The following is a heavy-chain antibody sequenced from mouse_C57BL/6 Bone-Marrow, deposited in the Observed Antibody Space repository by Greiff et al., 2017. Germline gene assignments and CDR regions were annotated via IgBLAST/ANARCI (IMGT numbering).Heavy chain of an antibody. D-gene: IGHD2-4*01. Sequence: QVQLQQPGAELVKPGASVKMSCKASGYTFTSYWITWVKQRPGQGLEWIGDIYPGSGSTNYNEKFKSKATLTVDTSFSTAFMQLSSLTSEDAAVYYCASGGYDYDRGFAYWGQGTLVTVSA. CDR1: GYTFTSYW. CDR3: ASGGYDYDRGFAY. J-gene: IGHJ3*01. CDR2: IYPGSGST. V-gene: IGHV1-55*01.